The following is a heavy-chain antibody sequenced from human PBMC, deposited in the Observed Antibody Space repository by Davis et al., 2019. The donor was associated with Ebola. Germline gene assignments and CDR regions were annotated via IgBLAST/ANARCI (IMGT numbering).Heavy chain of an antibody. Sequence: MPGGSLRLSCTVSGGSISSYYWSWIRQPPGKGLEWIGYIYYSGSTNYNPSLKSRVTISVDTSKNQFSLKLSSVTAADTAVYYCARGGYCSSTSCYTVFSYYYCGMDVWGQGTTVTVSS. CDR3: ARGGYCSSTSCYTVFSYYYCGMDV. J-gene: IGHJ6*02. V-gene: IGHV4-59*12. D-gene: IGHD2-2*02. CDR1: GGSISSYY. CDR2: IYYSGST.